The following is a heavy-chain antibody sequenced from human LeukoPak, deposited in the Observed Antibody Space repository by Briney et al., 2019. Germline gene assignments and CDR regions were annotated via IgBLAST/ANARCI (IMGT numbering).Heavy chain of an antibody. J-gene: IGHJ4*02. V-gene: IGHV4-59*01. Sequence: SETLSLTCTVSGGSISSYYWSWIRQPPGKGLEWIGYIYYSGSTNYNPSLKSRVTISVDTSKNQFSLKLSSVTAADTAVYYCARDSGSSSWFDYWGQGTLVTVSS. D-gene: IGHD6-13*01. CDR3: ARDSGSSSWFDY. CDR1: GGSISSYY. CDR2: IYYSGST.